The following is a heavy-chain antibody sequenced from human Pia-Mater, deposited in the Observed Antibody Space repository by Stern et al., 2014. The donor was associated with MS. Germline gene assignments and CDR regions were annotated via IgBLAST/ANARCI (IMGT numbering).Heavy chain of an antibody. CDR2: IYPGDSDT. CDR1: GYSFTANG. J-gene: IGHJ4*02. Sequence: EVQLVQSGAEVKKPGESLKISCKGSGYSFTANGIAWVRQVPGKGLEWVGIIYPGDSDTRYSPSFQGQVTISADKSISTAYLQWSSLKASDTAMYYCARDYGDYAFDYWGQGTLVTVSS. D-gene: IGHD4-17*01. CDR3: ARDYGDYAFDY. V-gene: IGHV5-51*01.